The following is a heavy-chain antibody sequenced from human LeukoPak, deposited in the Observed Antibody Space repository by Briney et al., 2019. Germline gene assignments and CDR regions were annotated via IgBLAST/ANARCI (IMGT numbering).Heavy chain of an antibody. V-gene: IGHV4-39*01. J-gene: IGHJ4*02. Sequence: SETLSLTCTVSGGSISSSSYYWGWIRQPPGKGLEWIGSTYYSGSTYYNPSLKSRVTISVDTSKNQFSLKLSSVTAADTAVYYCARGQELDDGVFDSWGQGTLVTVSA. D-gene: IGHD1-1*01. CDR3: ARGQELDDGVFDS. CDR1: GGSISSSSYY. CDR2: TYYSGST.